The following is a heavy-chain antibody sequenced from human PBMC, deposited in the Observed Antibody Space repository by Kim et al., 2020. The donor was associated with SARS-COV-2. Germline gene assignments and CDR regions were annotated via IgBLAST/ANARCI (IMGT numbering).Heavy chain of an antibody. V-gene: IGHV1-69*01. J-gene: IGHJ4*02. D-gene: IGHD4-17*01. CDR3: ARDYGDYVGYFDY. Sequence: AKKFQGRVTITADESTSTAYMELSSLRSEDTAVYYCARDYGDYVGYFDYWGQGTLVTVSS.